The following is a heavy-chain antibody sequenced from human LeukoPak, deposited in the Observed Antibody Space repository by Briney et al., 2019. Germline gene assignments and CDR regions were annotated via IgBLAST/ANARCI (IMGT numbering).Heavy chain of an antibody. CDR2: IYYSGST. V-gene: IGHV4-59*08. Sequence: SETLSLTCTVSGGSISSYYWSWIRQPPGKRLEGIGYIYYSGSTNYNPSLKSRVTISVDTSKNQFSLNPSSVTAADTAVYYCARFGATTESYFDYWGQGTLVTVSS. CDR1: GGSISSYY. J-gene: IGHJ4*02. CDR3: ARFGATTESYFDY. D-gene: IGHD1-26*01.